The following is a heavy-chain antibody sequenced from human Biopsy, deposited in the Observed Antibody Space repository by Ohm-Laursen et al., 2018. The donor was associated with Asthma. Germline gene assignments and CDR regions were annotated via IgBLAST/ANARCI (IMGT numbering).Heavy chain of an antibody. CDR2: ISYDGSNK. J-gene: IGHJ6*02. Sequence: SLRLSCSASGFTFSSYGMYWVRQAPGKGLEWVAVISYDGSNKYYADSVRGRFTISRDNSKNTLYLQMNSLRAEDTAVYYCAKDTEGRYDFWSGLSYNYYGMDVWGQGTTVTVSS. V-gene: IGHV3-30*18. D-gene: IGHD3-3*01. CDR1: GFTFSSYG. CDR3: AKDTEGRYDFWSGLSYNYYGMDV.